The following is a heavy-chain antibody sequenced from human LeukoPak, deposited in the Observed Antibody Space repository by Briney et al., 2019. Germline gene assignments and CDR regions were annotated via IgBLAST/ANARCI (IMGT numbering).Heavy chain of an antibody. Sequence: GASPMISCKGSGDSSTSYWIGWVRQLPGKGVEGMGIIYPGDSDTRYSPSFQGQVTITADKFISTAYLQWSSLKASDSAMYYCARTMVRGVGDYYYYGMDVWGQGTTVTVSS. J-gene: IGHJ6*02. CDR2: IYPGDSDT. CDR1: GDSSTSYW. V-gene: IGHV5-51*01. D-gene: IGHD3-10*01. CDR3: ARTMVRGVGDYYYYGMDV.